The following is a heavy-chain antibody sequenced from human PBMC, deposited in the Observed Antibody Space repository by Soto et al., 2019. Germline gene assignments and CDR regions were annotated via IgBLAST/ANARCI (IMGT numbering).Heavy chain of an antibody. CDR2: ISSSSSYI. D-gene: IGHD3-22*01. J-gene: IGHJ4*02. V-gene: IGHV3-21*01. CDR1: GFTFRSYS. Sequence: PWGSLRLSCAASGFTFRSYSMNWVRQAPGKGLEWVSSISSSSSYIYYADSVKGRFTIFRDNAKNSLYLQMNSLRAEDTAVYYCARAPSGYYDSSGLGFDYWGQGALVTVSS. CDR3: ARAPSGYYDSSGLGFDY.